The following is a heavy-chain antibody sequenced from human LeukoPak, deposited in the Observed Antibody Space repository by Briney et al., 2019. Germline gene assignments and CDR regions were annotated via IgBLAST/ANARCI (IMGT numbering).Heavy chain of an antibody. J-gene: IGHJ4*02. CDR3: ARHHYYGSGSYYLSVDFDY. CDR2: ICSSGSTI. CDR1: GFTFSDYY. D-gene: IGHD3-10*01. Sequence: GGSLRLSCAASGFTFSDYYMSWIRQAPGKGLEWVSYICSSGSTIYYADSVKGRFTISRDNAKNPLYLQMNSLRAEDTAVFYCARHHYYGSGSYYLSVDFDYWGQGTLVTVSS. V-gene: IGHV3-11*01.